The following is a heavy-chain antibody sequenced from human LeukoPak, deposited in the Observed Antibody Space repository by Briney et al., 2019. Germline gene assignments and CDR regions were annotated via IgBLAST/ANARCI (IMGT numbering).Heavy chain of an antibody. J-gene: IGHJ4*02. CDR2: INPNSGGT. V-gene: IGHV1-2*02. Sequence: ASVKVSCKASGYSFSDNYMHWVRQAPGQGPEWMGWINPNSGGTEYSQKFQGRVTMTRDTSISTVYLELSRLRSDDTAVYYCAREVYGDSSFDYWGQGTPLTVSS. D-gene: IGHD4-17*01. CDR3: AREVYGDSSFDY. CDR1: GYSFSDNY.